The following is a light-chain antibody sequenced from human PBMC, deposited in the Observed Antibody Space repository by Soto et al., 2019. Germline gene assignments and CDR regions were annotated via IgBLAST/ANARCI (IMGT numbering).Light chain of an antibody. Sequence: DIQMTQSPSSLSASAGARVPITCRASQTISRFLSWYQQKPGKAPKLLIYAASSLQSGVPPRFSGSGSGTDFTLTISSLQPEDDATYYGQRTYNAPITFGQGTRLEIK. CDR2: AAS. V-gene: IGKV1-39*01. J-gene: IGKJ5*01. CDR1: QTISRF. CDR3: QRTYNAPIT.